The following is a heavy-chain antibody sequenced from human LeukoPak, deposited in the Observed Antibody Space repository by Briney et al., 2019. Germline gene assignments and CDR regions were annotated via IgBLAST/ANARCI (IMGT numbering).Heavy chain of an antibody. D-gene: IGHD2-15*01. CDR1: GFTFSSYW. CDR3: ARDGSGNRYYYYGMDV. CDR2: IKEYGSEK. Sequence: PGGSLRLSCAASGFTFSSYWMSWVRQAPGKGLEWVANIKEYGSEKYYVDSVKGRFTISRDNAKNSLYLQMNSLRAEDTAVYYCARDGSGNRYYYYGMDVWGQGTTVTVSS. V-gene: IGHV3-7*04. J-gene: IGHJ6*02.